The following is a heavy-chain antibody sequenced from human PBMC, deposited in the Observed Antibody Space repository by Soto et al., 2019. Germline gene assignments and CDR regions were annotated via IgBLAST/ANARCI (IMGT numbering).Heavy chain of an antibody. CDR2: INHSGST. Sequence: QVQLQQWGAGLLKPSETLSLTYAVYGGSFSGYYWSWIRQPPGKGLEWIGEINHSGSTNYNPSLKSRVTISVDTSKNQFSLKLSSVTAADTAVYYCARASGQQLVPRRWFDPWGQGTLVTVSS. J-gene: IGHJ5*02. CDR3: ARASGQQLVPRRWFDP. D-gene: IGHD6-13*01. CDR1: GGSFSGYY. V-gene: IGHV4-34*01.